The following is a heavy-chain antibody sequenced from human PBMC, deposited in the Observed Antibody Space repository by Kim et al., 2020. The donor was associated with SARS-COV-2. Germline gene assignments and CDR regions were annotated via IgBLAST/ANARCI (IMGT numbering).Heavy chain of an antibody. V-gene: IGHV4-31*03. D-gene: IGHD4-17*01. CDR3: AREPENFVTTAYYFDY. CDR2: IYYSGST. CDR1: GGSISGGGYY. J-gene: IGHJ4*02. Sequence: SETLSLTCTVSGGSISGGGYYWICIRQHPGKDLEGIGYIYYSGSTYYNPSLKSRVTISVDTYQNQFSLKLSSVTATDTAVYYCAREPENFVTTAYYFDYWGQGTLVTVSS.